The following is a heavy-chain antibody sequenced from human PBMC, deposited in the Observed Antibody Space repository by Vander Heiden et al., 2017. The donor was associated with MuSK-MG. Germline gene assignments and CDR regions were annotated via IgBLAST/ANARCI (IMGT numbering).Heavy chain of an antibody. Sequence: EVQLLASGGGLVQPGGSLRLSCAASGFTVSSYAMSWFSQPQGKGLGWVSAINGSGGSRSYADPVKGRFTITRDDSKNTLYLQMNSLRADDNAVYYCAKSKDYDGSGSSADVWGQGTTVTVSS. CDR2: INGSGGSR. D-gene: IGHD3-10*01. CDR1: GFTVSSYA. V-gene: IGHV3-23*01. J-gene: IGHJ6*02. CDR3: AKSKDYDGSGSSADV.